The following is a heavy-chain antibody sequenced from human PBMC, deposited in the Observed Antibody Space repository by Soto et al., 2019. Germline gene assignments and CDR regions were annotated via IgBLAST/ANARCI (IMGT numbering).Heavy chain of an antibody. D-gene: IGHD3-3*01. CDR3: ARMNSGYYNAFDY. CDR2: IIPIFGTA. V-gene: IGHV1-69*13. J-gene: IGHJ4*02. Sequence: SVKVSCKASGGTFSSYAISWVRQAPGQGLEWMGGIIPIFGTANYAQKFQGRVTITADESTSTAYKELSSLRSEDTAVYYCARMNSGYYNAFDYWGQGTLVTVSS. CDR1: GGTFSSYA.